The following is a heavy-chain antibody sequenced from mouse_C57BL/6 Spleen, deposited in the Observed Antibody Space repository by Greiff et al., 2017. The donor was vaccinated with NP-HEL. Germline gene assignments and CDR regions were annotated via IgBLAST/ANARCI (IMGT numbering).Heavy chain of an antibody. J-gene: IGHJ2*01. CDR3: AREGDYYCSRAFSFDY. Sequence: VQLQESGAELVKPGASVKISCKASGYAFSSYWMNWVKQRPGKGLEWIGKIYPGDGDTNYNGKFKGKATLTADKSSSTAYMQLSSLTSEDSAVYFCAREGDYYCSRAFSFDYWGQGTTLTVSS. CDR2: IYPGDGDT. V-gene: IGHV1-80*01. D-gene: IGHD1-1*01. CDR1: GYAFSSYW.